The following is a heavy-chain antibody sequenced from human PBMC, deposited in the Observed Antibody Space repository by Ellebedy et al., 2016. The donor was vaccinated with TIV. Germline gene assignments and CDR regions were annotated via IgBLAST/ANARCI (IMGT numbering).Heavy chain of an antibody. J-gene: IGHJ6*02. CDR2: INAGNGNT. V-gene: IGHV1-3*01. D-gene: IGHD2-15*01. CDR1: GYTFTSYA. Sequence: ASVKVSXKASGYTFTSYAMHWVRQAPGQRLEWMGWINAGNGNTKYSQKSQGRVTITRDTSASTAYMELSSLRSEDTAVYYCAGRGFGYYYYGMDVWGQGTTVTVSS. CDR3: AGRGFGYYYYGMDV.